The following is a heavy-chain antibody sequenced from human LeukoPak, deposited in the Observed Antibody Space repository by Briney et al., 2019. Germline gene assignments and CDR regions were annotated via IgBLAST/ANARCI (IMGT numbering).Heavy chain of an antibody. CDR1: GFTFSSYS. CDR3: AASSSWGGNNY. Sequence: GGSLRLSCAASGFTFSSYSMNWVRQAPGKGLEWVSLIYSGGSTYYADSVKGRFTISRDNSKSTLYLQMNSLRADDTAVYYCAASSSWGGNNYWGQGTLVTVSS. D-gene: IGHD6-13*01. J-gene: IGHJ4*02. V-gene: IGHV3-53*01. CDR2: IYSGGST.